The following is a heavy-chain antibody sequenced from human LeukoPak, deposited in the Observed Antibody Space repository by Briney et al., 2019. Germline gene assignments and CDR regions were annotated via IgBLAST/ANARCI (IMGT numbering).Heavy chain of an antibody. D-gene: IGHD3-3*01. CDR1: GGSISSGDYY. J-gene: IGHJ6*02. V-gene: IGHV4-30-4*01. CDR2: IYYSGST. CDR3: ARAHYDFWSGSYGMDV. Sequence: SETLSLTCTVSGGSISSGDYYWGWIRQPPGKGLEWIGYIYYSGSTYYNPSLKSRVTISVDTSKNQFSLKLSSVTAADTAMYYCARAHYDFWSGSYGMDVWGQGTTVTVSS.